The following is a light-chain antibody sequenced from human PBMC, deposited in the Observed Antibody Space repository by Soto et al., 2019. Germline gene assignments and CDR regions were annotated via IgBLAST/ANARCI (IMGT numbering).Light chain of an antibody. Sequence: DIVMTQSPDSLAVSLGERATINCKSSQSVLYSSNNKNYLAWYQQKPGQPPKLLIYWASTRESGVPDRFSGSGSGTDFTLTISSLHDDDVAVYYCQQYYSTPTFGQGTKVEIK. V-gene: IGKV4-1*01. CDR2: WAS. CDR3: QQYYSTPT. CDR1: QSVLYSSNNKNY. J-gene: IGKJ1*01.